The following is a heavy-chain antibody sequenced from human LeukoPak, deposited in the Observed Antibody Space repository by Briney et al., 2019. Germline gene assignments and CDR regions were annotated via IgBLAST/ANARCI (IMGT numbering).Heavy chain of an antibody. Sequence: ASVKVSCKVSGYTLTELSMHWVRQAPGKGLEWMGGFDPEDGETIYAQKFQGRVTMTEDTSTDTAYMELSSLRSEDTAVYYCATDGITMVRGVISTYYYYGMDVWGQGTTVTVSS. J-gene: IGHJ6*02. CDR2: FDPEDGET. V-gene: IGHV1-24*01. CDR3: ATDGITMVRGVISTYYYYGMDV. CDR1: GYTLTELS. D-gene: IGHD3-10*01.